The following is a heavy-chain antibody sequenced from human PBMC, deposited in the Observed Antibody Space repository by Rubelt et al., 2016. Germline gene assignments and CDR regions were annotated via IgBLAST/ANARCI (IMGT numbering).Heavy chain of an antibody. Sequence: QVQLQQWGAGLLKPSETLSLTCAVYGGSFSGYYWNWIRQPPGKGLEWIGEINHSGSNNYNPSLKRRVTISVDTSNNQFSLKLNSVTAADTAVYYCARPGQTSWYGAHYFASWGQGTLVTVSS. CDR1: GGSFSGYY. D-gene: IGHD6-13*01. CDR2: INHSGSN. J-gene: IGHJ4*02. CDR3: ARPGQTSWYGAHYFAS. V-gene: IGHV4-34*01.